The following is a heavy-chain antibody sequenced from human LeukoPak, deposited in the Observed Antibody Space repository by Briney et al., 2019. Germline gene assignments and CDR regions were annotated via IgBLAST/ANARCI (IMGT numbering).Heavy chain of an antibody. V-gene: IGHV1-8*01. CDR1: GYTFTSYD. CDR2: MNPHSGNT. J-gene: IGHJ6*03. CDR3: ARGPIIVLWFGESSNSYYYYMDV. D-gene: IGHD3-10*01. Sequence: ASVKDSCKASGYTFTSYDINWVRQATGQGLEWMGWMNPHSGNTGYAQKFKGRVTMTRNTSISTAYMELSRLRSEDTAVYYCARGPIIVLWFGESSNSYYYYMDVWGKGTTVTISS.